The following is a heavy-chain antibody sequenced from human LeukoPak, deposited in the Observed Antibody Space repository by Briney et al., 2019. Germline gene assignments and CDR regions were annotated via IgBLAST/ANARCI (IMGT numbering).Heavy chain of an antibody. J-gene: IGHJ4*02. D-gene: IGHD2-2*01. CDR1: GSTFSSYS. V-gene: IGHV3-48*04. CDR2: ISSSSSTI. CDR3: ARGEGIEAPAAMPGY. Sequence: QPGGSLRLSCAASGSTFSSYSVNWVRQAPGKGLEWVSYISSSSSTIYYADSVKGRFTISRDNAKNSLYLQMNSLRAEDTAVYYCARGEGIEAPAAMPGYWGQGTLVTVSS.